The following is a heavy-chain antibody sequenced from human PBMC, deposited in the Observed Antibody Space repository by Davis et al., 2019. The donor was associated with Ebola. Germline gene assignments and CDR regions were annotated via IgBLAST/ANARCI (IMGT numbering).Heavy chain of an antibody. CDR3: ARESYNSGWPFDY. CDR1: GFTSSDYV. Sequence: GGSLSPSCASSGFTSSDYVIHWVRQAPGKGLEWVAGTWYDGSNKYYADSVKGRFTVSRDNSKNTLYLHMNSLRAEDTAVYFCARESYNSGWPFDYWGQGTLLTVSS. J-gene: IGHJ4*02. D-gene: IGHD6-19*01. CDR2: TWYDGSNK. V-gene: IGHV3-33*01.